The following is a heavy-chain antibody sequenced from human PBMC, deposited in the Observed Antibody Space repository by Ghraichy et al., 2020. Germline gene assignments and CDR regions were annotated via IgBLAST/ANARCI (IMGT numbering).Heavy chain of an antibody. D-gene: IGHD3-10*01. CDR1: GYTFTSYG. J-gene: IGHJ4*02. CDR3: ARVFDITMVRGVPPQIYYFDY. CDR2: ISAYNGNT. V-gene: IGHV1-18*01. Sequence: ASVKVSCKASGYTFTSYGISWVRQAPGQGLEWMGWISAYNGNTNYAQKLQGRVTMTTDTSTSTAYMELRSLRSDDTAVYYCARVFDITMVRGVPPQIYYFDYWGQGTLVTVSS.